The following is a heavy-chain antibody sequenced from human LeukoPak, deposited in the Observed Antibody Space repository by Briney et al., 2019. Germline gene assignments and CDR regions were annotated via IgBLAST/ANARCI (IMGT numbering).Heavy chain of an antibody. CDR1: GFTVSSNY. J-gene: IGHJ4*02. CDR3: ARYFDASGLTPGGLDY. V-gene: IGHV3-53*01. Sequence: GGSLRLSCAASGFTVSSNYMTWVRQAPGKGLEWISVLYSSGNTLYADSVKGRFTISRDNSKNTLYLQMNSLRAEDTAVYYCARYFDASGLTPGGLDYWGQGTLVTVSS. CDR2: LYSSGNT. D-gene: IGHD3-22*01.